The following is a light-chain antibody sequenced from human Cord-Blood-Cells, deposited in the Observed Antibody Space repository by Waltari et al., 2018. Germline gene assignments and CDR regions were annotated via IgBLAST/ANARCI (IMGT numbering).Light chain of an antibody. CDR2: WPY. CDR3: QQYYSAPLT. CDR1: QSVLYSSNNQNS. Sequence: DIVMTPSPDSLAVSLGERATINCKSSQSVLYSSNNQNSLAWYQQKPGQPPKRLIYWPYTRECGVPDRLSGSGSGPDFTLTSSSLQAEDVAVYYCQQYYSAPLTLGGGTKVEIK. V-gene: IGKV4-1*01. J-gene: IGKJ4*01.